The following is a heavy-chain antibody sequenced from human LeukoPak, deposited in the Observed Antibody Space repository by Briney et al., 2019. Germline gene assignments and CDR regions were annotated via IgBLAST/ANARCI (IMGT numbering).Heavy chain of an antibody. Sequence: SETLSLTCTVSGDSINSGNNYWSWIRQPAGKGPEWIGHIYSSGTTNYNPSLKSRVTMSVDTSKNQFSLKLTSVPAADTAMYYCARVYGDIVVVPADYYYYYMDVWGKGTTVTVSS. J-gene: IGHJ6*03. CDR3: ARVYGDIVVVPADYYYYYMDV. CDR2: IYSSGTT. CDR1: GDSINSGNNY. D-gene: IGHD2-2*01. V-gene: IGHV4-61*09.